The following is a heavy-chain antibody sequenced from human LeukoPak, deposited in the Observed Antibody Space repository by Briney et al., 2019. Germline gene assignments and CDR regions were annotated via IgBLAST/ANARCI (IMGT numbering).Heavy chain of an antibody. CDR3: AREWEVTPFDY. Sequence: GGSLRLSCAASGFTFSSYWMHWVRHAPGKGLEWVSYISNSGSTIYYADSVKGRFTISRDNAKNSLYLQMNSLRAEDTAVYYCAREWEVTPFDYWGQGTLVTVSS. CDR1: GFTFSSYW. D-gene: IGHD1-26*01. CDR2: ISNSGSTI. V-gene: IGHV3-48*04. J-gene: IGHJ4*02.